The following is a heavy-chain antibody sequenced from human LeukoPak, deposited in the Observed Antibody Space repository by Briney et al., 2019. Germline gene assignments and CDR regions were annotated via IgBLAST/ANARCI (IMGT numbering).Heavy chain of an antibody. J-gene: IGHJ4*02. Sequence: GGSLRLSCAASGFTFSNAWMSWVRQAPGKGLEWAGRIKSKTDGGTTDYAAPVKGRFTISRDDSKNTLYLQMSSLKTEDTAVYYCTTDLAVTRNYWGQGTLVTVSS. CDR3: TTDLAVTRNY. CDR1: GFTFSNAW. V-gene: IGHV3-15*01. CDR2: IKSKTDGGTT. D-gene: IGHD4-17*01.